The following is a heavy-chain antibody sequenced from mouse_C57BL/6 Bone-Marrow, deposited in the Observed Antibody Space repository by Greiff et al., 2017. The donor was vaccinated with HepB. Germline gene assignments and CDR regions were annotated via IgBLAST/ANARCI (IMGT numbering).Heavy chain of an antibody. CDR3: ALITTVVARAY. V-gene: IGHV1-52*01. Sequence: VQLQQPGAELVRPGSSVKLSCKASGYTFTSYWMHWEKQRPIQGLEWIGNIDPSDSETHYNQKFKDKATLTVDKSSSTAYMPLSSLTSEDSAVYYCALITTVVARAYWGQGTLVTVSA. D-gene: IGHD1-1*01. CDR2: IDPSDSET. CDR1: GYTFTSYW. J-gene: IGHJ3*01.